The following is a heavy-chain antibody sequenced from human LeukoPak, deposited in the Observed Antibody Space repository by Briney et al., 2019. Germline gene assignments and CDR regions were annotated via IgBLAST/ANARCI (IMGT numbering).Heavy chain of an antibody. CDR1: GFSLDTNGVG. J-gene: IGHJ4*02. V-gene: IGHV2-5*02. CDR2: IYWDDDK. Sequence: ESGPTLVNPTQTLTLTCTFSGFSLDTNGVGVGWIRQPPGKPLEWLALIYWDDDKRYSPSLKSRLAITKDTPKNQVVLTMTNMDPGDTATYYCAHRQRQLGLYCFAYWGQGTLVTVSS. CDR3: AHRQRQLGLYCFAY. D-gene: IGHD6-25*01.